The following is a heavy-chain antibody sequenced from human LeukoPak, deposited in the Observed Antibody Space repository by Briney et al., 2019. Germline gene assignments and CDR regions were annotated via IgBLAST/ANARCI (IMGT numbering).Heavy chain of an antibody. CDR3: ARGQRGWIQVWLFDY. Sequence: SATLSLTCAVYGGSFSGYYWSWIRPPPGKGLEWIGEINHSGSTNYNPSLKSRVTISVDTSKNQFSLKLSSVTAADTAVYYCARGQRGWIQVWLFDYWGQGTLVTVSS. CDR1: GGSFSGYY. J-gene: IGHJ4*02. D-gene: IGHD5-18*01. CDR2: INHSGST. V-gene: IGHV4-34*01.